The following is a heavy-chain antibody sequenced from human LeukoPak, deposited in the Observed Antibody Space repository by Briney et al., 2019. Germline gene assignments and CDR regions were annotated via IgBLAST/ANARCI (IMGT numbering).Heavy chain of an antibody. D-gene: IGHD3-10*01. V-gene: IGHV3-23*01. CDR1: GFTFSSYG. CDR2: ISGSDNNT. CDR3: AKPLTPFGELPLDY. Sequence: HAGGSLRLSCAASGFTFSSYGMNWVRQAPGKGLEWVSCISGSDNNTSYADSVKGRFTISRDNSKNTVYLQMISLRAEDTAVYYCAKPLTPFGELPLDYWGQGTLVTVSS. J-gene: IGHJ4*02.